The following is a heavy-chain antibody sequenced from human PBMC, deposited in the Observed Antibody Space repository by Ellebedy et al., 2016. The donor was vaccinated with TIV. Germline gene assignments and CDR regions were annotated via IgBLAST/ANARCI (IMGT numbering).Heavy chain of an antibody. CDR3: AAPPDY. Sequence: GGSLRLXCAASGFTFSSYAMHWVRQAPGKGLEWVAVISYDGSNKYYADSVKGRFTISRDNSKNTLYLQMNSLRAEDTAVYYCAAPPDYWGQGTLVTVSS. CDR1: GFTFSSYA. V-gene: IGHV3-30-3*01. J-gene: IGHJ4*02. CDR2: ISYDGSNK.